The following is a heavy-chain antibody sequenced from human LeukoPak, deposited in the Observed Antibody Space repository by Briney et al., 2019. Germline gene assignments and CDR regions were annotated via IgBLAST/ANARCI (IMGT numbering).Heavy chain of an antibody. V-gene: IGHV4-59*01. J-gene: IGHJ3*02. Sequence: SQTLSLTSSVSGGSISGYYWSWIRQPPGKGLEWIGTIYYSGGTNYNRPLRSRVTISVDTSKNQFSLKLSSVTAADTAVYYCARVYDYDSSVSDAFEIWGRGTMVTVSS. D-gene: IGHD3-22*01. CDR3: ARVYDYDSSVSDAFEI. CDR2: IYYSGGT. CDR1: GGSISGYY.